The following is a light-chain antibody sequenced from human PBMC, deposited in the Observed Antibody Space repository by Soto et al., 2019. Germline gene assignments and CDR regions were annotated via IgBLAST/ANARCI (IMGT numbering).Light chain of an antibody. CDR1: QSVSST. V-gene: IGKV3-15*01. Sequence: EIVMTQSPATLSVSPGERATLSCRASQSVSSTLAWYQQKPGQAPRLLIYGASTRATGIPARFSGSGSGTDFTLTISRLEPEDFAVYYCQQYGSSITFGQGTRLEIK. CDR2: GAS. J-gene: IGKJ5*01. CDR3: QQYGSSIT.